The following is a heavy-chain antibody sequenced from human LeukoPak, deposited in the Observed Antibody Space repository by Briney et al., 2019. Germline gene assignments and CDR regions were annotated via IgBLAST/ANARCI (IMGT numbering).Heavy chain of an antibody. V-gene: IGHV4-59*01. D-gene: IGHD2-21*02. CDR3: ARDVLAYCGGDCYSGYFDY. Sequence: SETLSLTCTVSGGSISSYYWSWIRQPPGKGLEWIGYIYYSGSTNYNPSLKSRVTISVDTSKNQFSLKLSSVTAADTAVYYCARDVLAYCGGDCYSGYFDYWGQGTLVTVSS. CDR2: IYYSGST. J-gene: IGHJ4*02. CDR1: GGSISSYY.